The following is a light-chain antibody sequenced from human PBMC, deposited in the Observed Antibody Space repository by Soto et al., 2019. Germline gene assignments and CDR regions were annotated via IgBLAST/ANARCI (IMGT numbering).Light chain of an antibody. CDR3: QQYNNWPYT. Sequence: EIVLTQSPATLSVSPGERATLSCRASQSVSSNLAWYQQKPGQAPRLLIYGASTRATGIPARFSGSGSGTEFSLTISSLQSEDFAVYDWQQYNNWPYTFGQGTKLEIK. CDR2: GAS. J-gene: IGKJ2*01. CDR1: QSVSSN. V-gene: IGKV3-15*01.